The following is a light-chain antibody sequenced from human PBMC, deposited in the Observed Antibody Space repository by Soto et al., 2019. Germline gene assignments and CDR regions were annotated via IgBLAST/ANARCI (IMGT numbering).Light chain of an antibody. CDR1: QSIGSY. J-gene: IGKJ1*01. CDR2: AAS. V-gene: IGKV1-5*01. CDR3: QHYNSYSEA. Sequence: DIQMTQSPSSLSASVGDRVTITCRASQSIGSYFNWYQQKPGKAPKLLIYAASALESGVPSRFSGSGSGTEFTLTISSLQPDDFATYYCQHYNSYSEAFGQGTKVDIK.